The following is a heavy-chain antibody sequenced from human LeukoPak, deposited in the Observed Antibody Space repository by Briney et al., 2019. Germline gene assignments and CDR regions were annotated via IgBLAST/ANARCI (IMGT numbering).Heavy chain of an antibody. CDR1: EYSFSSYW. CDR2: IYPGDSDT. J-gene: IGHJ4*02. Sequence: GESLKISCKGSEYSFSSYWIGWVRQMPGKGLEWMGIIYPGDSDTRYSPSFRGQVTISADKSISTAYLQWSSLKASGTAMYYCARVSLEMRIARNFDYWGQGTLVTVSS. CDR3: ARVSLEMRIARNFDY. D-gene: IGHD5-24*01. V-gene: IGHV5-51*01.